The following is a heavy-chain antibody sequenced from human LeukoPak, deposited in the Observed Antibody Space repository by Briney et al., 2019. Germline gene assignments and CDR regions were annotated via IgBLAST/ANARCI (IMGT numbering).Heavy chain of an antibody. CDR1: GGSFGNCY. CDR2: INDSGRI. Sequence: SETLSLTCAVYGGSFGNCYWSWIRQPPGKGLEWIGEINDSGRINYNPSLMSRVTVSVDTSKNQFSLRLTSVTATDTAVYYCARRWNYGRNYYIDVWGNGATVSVSS. CDR3: ARRWNYGRNYYIDV. V-gene: IGHV4-34*01. J-gene: IGHJ6*03. D-gene: IGHD1-7*01.